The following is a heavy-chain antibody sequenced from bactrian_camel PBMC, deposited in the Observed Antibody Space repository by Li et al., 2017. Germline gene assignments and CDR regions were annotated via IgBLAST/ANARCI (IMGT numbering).Heavy chain of an antibody. CDR3: ATSKIYRITVVPGNGECWDYEHNY. Sequence: HVQLVESGGGSAQAGGSLRLSCTVSGVTIADSDMGWYRHVPGVGCDLVSTISRDGDTLYVDSVKGRFTISYDNRENTLYLQMNNLKPEDTAVYYCATSKIYRITVVPGNGECWDYEHNYWGQGTQVTVS. CDR1: GVTIADSD. CDR2: ISRDGDT. J-gene: IGHJ4*01. D-gene: IGHD6*01. V-gene: IGHV3S55*01.